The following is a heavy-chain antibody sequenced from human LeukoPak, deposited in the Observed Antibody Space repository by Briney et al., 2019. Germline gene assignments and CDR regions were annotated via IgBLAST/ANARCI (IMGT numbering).Heavy chain of an antibody. CDR3: TRASMIVVVTYAFDI. CDR1: GFTFSSYE. V-gene: IGHV3-49*04. J-gene: IGHJ3*02. Sequence: GGSLRLSCAASGFTFSSYEMNWVRQAPGKGLEWVGFIRSKAYGGTTEYAASVKGRFTISRDDSKSIAYLQMNSLKTEDTAVYYCTRASMIVVVTYAFDIWGQGTMVTVSS. CDR2: IRSKAYGGTT. D-gene: IGHD3-22*01.